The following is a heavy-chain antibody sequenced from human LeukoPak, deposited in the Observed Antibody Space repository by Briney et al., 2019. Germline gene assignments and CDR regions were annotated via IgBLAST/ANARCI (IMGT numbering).Heavy chain of an antibody. CDR1: GFAFSAFG. CDR2: ISYDGNKK. J-gene: IGHJ4*02. CDR3: AEEFSYSTTWPYFDR. V-gene: IGHV3-30*18. D-gene: IGHD6-13*01. Sequence: GGSLRLSCAASGFAFSAFGMHWVRQAPGKGLEWVALISYDGNKKYYADSVKGRFTISRDNSKNTLYLQMESLRAEDTALFFCAEEFSYSTTWPYFDRGGQGTLVIVSS.